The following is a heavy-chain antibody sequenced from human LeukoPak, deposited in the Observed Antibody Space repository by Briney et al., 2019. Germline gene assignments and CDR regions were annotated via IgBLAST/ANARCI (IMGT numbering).Heavy chain of an antibody. CDR3: ARDSVYCSGGSCYSFDY. V-gene: IGHV3-21*01. J-gene: IGHJ4*02. CDR2: ISSSSSYI. Sequence: GGSLRLSCAASGFTFSSYSMNWVRQAPGKGLEWVSSISSSSSYINYADSVKGRFTISRDNAKNSLYLQMNSLRAEDTAVYYCARDSVYCSGGSCYSFDYWGQGTLVTVSS. D-gene: IGHD2-15*01. CDR1: GFTFSSYS.